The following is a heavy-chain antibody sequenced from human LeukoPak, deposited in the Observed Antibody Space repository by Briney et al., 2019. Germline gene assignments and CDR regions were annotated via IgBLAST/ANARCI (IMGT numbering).Heavy chain of an antibody. CDR2: INHSGST. Sequence: SETLSLTCAVYGGSFSGYYWSWIRQPPGKGLEWIGEINHSGSTNYNPSLKSRVTISVDTSKNQFSLQLNSVTPEDTAVYYCARDPFYYYDSSGYYFSDAFDIWGQGTMVTVSS. CDR1: GGSFSGYY. V-gene: IGHV4-34*01. J-gene: IGHJ3*02. D-gene: IGHD3-22*01. CDR3: ARDPFYYYDSSGYYFSDAFDI.